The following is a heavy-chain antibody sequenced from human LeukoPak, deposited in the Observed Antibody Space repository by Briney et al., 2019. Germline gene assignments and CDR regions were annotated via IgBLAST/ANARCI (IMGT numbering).Heavy chain of an antibody. V-gene: IGHV1-46*01. Sequence: GASVKVSRKASGYTFTSYYMHWVRQAPGQGLEWMGIINPSGGSTNYAQKFQGRVTMTRDTSPSTVYMELSSLRSEDTAVYYCASGVAGFYYFAYWGQGTLVTVSS. CDR1: GYTFTSYY. CDR2: INPSGGST. J-gene: IGHJ4*02. D-gene: IGHD3-16*01. CDR3: ASGVAGFYYFAY.